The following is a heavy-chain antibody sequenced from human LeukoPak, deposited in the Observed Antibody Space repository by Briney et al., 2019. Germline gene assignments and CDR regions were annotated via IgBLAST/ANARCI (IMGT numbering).Heavy chain of an antibody. J-gene: IGHJ6*03. CDR3: AGGPVSYPYYYYMDV. CDR1: GFSFSDYY. Sequence: TGGSLRLSCAASGFSFSDYYMSWIRQAPGKGPEWVSYISSSGSTIYYADSVKGRFTISRDNAKNSLYLQMNSLRAEDTAVYYCAGGPVSYPYYYYMDVWGKGTTVTVSS. V-gene: IGHV3-11*01. CDR2: ISSSGSTI. D-gene: IGHD1-26*01.